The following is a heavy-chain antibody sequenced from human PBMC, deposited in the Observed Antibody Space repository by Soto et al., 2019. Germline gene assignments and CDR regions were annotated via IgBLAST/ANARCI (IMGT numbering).Heavy chain of an antibody. CDR3: GRSLPAAGTREWWYYFDF. D-gene: IGHD2-15*01. Sequence: QVQLVQSGAEVKKPGSSVKVSCKASGGTFSSYTISWVRQAPGQGLEWMGRIIPILGIANYAQKFQGRVNNTRDKSPRHGYMEPGSPRSEETGVYFFGRSLPAAGTREWWYYFDFWGQGNLVTVSS. CDR1: GGTFSSYT. V-gene: IGHV1-69*02. CDR2: IIPILGIA. J-gene: IGHJ4*02.